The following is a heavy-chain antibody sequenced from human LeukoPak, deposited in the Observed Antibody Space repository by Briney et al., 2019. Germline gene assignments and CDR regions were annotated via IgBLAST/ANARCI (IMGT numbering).Heavy chain of an antibody. CDR2: INPNSGGT. CDR3: ASSSKGGYSRDAFDI. J-gene: IGHJ3*02. V-gene: IGHV1-2*02. Sequence: SVKVSCKASGYTFTGYYMHWVRQAPGQGLEWMGWINPNSGGTNYAQKFQGRVTMTRDTSISTAYMELSRLRSDDTAVYYCASSSKGGYSRDAFDIWGQGTMVTVSS. D-gene: IGHD6-13*01. CDR1: GYTFTGYY.